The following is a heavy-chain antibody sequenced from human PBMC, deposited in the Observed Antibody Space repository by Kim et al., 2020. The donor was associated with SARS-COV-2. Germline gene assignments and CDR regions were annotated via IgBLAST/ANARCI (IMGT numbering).Heavy chain of an antibody. CDR3: TNYYDSSGYYWDY. CDR2: IKSKTDGGTT. V-gene: IGHV3-15*01. D-gene: IGHD3-22*01. CDR1: GFTFSNAW. J-gene: IGHJ4*02. Sequence: GGSLRLSCAASGFTFSNAWMSWVRQAPGKGLEWVGRIKSKTDGGTTDYAAPVKGRFTISRDDSKNTLYLQMNSLKTEDTAVYYCTNYYDSSGYYWDYWGQGTLVTVSS.